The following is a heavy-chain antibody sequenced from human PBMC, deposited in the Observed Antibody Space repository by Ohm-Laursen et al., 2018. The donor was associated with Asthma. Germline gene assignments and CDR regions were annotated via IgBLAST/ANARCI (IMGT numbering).Heavy chain of an antibody. CDR2: ISYDGSNK. Sequence: SLRLSCTASGFTFSSYGMHWVRQAPGKGLEWVAVISYDGSNKYYADSVKGRFTISRDNSKNTLYLQMNSLRAEDTAVYYCARDLEVGASYYYYYGMDVWGQGTTVTVSS. V-gene: IGHV3-30*03. CDR3: ARDLEVGASYYYYYGMDV. J-gene: IGHJ6*02. D-gene: IGHD1-26*01. CDR1: GFTFSSYG.